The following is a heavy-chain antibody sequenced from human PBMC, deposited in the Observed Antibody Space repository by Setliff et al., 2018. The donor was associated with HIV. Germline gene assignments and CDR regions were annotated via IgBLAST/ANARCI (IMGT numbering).Heavy chain of an antibody. Sequence: SETLSLTCTVSGDSIISSGDFWSWIRQPPGKGLEWIGSIYHSGSTYYNPSLQSRVTMAVDTSKNQFSLKLSSVTAADTAVYYCASYYGADEPSYYFDFWGQGTQVTVSS. J-gene: IGHJ4*02. D-gene: IGHD3-22*01. V-gene: IGHV4-38-2*02. CDR2: IYHSGST. CDR3: ASYYGADEPSYYFDF. CDR1: GDSIISSGDF.